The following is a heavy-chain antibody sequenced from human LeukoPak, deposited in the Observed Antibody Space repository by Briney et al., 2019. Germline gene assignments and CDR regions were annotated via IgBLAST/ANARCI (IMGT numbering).Heavy chain of an antibody. J-gene: IGHJ4*02. Sequence: SETLSLTCTVSGGSISSSSYYWGWIRQPPGKGLEWIGSIYYSGSTYYNPSLKSRVTISVDTSKNQFSLKLSSVTAADTAVYYCARRRDSMDEEYFDYWGQGTLVIVSS. V-gene: IGHV4-39*01. CDR1: GGSISSSSYY. CDR3: ARRRDSMDEEYFDY. D-gene: IGHD3-3*02. CDR2: IYYSGST.